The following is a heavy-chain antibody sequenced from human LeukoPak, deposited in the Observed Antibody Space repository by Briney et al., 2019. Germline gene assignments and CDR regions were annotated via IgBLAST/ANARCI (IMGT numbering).Heavy chain of an antibody. CDR2: ISYDGSNK. CDR3: ARDNGFYFAAGTFDY. V-gene: IGHV3-30*04. CDR1: GFTFSSYA. D-gene: IGHD6-19*01. Sequence: PGGSLRLSCAASGFTFSSYAMHWVRQAPGKGLEWVAVISYDGSNKYYADSVKGRFTISRDNSKNTLYLQMNSLRAEDTAVYYCARDNGFYFAAGTFDYWGQGTLVTVSS. J-gene: IGHJ4*02.